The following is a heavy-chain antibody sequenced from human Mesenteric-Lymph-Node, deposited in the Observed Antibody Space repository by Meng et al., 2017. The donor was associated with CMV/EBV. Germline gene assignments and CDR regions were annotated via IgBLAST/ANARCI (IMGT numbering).Heavy chain of an antibody. D-gene: IGHD5-24*01. V-gene: IGHV4-4*02. CDR2: IFHNGST. Sequence: TCTVSGRSIGNSHWWTWVRQPPGKGLEWIGEIFHNGSTNYNPSLKSRITISVDKSKNQLSLKLGSVTAADTAVYYCAKDIATIGPEYWGQGTLVTVSS. CDR1: GRSIGNSHW. J-gene: IGHJ4*02. CDR3: AKDIATIGPEY.